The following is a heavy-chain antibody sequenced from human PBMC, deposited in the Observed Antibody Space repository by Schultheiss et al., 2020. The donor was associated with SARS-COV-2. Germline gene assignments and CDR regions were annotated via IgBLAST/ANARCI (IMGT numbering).Heavy chain of an antibody. J-gene: IGHJ6*02. D-gene: IGHD3-10*01. CDR2: IYWNDDK. CDR1: GFSLNTYGVG. CDR3: ARIPMVRGVTASYYGMDV. V-gene: IGHV2-5*01. Sequence: SGPTLLKPTQTLTLTCTFSGFSLNTYGVGVGWIRQPPGKALEWLALIYWNDDKRYSPSLQSRVTITKDTSKNQVVLTMTNMDPVDTATYYCARIPMVRGVTASYYGMDVWGQGTTVTVSS.